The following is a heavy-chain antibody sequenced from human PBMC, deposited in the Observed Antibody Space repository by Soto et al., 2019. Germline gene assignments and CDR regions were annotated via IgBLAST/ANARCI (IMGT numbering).Heavy chain of an antibody. CDR3: ARHVRVPAVEFDY. CDR1: GGSISSYY. J-gene: IGHJ4*02. V-gene: IGHV4-59*08. Sequence: SETLSLTCTVSGGSISSYYWSWIRQPPGKGLEWIGYIYYSGSTNYNPSLKSRVTISVDTSKNQFSLKLSSVTAADTAVYYCARHVRVPAVEFDYWGQGTLVTVSS. CDR2: IYYSGST. D-gene: IGHD2-2*01.